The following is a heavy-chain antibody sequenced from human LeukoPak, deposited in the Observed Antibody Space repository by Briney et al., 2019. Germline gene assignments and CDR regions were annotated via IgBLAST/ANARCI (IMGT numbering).Heavy chain of an antibody. CDR3: ATYYYDSSGYYSAPEYFQH. J-gene: IGHJ1*01. CDR2: FDPEDGET. Sequence: ASVKVSCKVSGYTLTELSMHWVRQAPGKGLEWMGGFDPEDGETIYAQKFQGRVTMTEDTSTDTAYMELSSLRSEDMAVYYCATYYYDSSGYYSAPEYFQHWGQGTLVTVSS. D-gene: IGHD3-22*01. V-gene: IGHV1-24*01. CDR1: GYTLTELS.